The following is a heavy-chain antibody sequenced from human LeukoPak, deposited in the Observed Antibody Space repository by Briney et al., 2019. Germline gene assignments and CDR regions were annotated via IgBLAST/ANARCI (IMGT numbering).Heavy chain of an antibody. V-gene: IGHV3-23*01. J-gene: IGHJ6*03. D-gene: IGHD6-19*01. CDR3: AKGAAGTNGYYYYYYMDV. CDR1: GFTFSDYY. Sequence: GGSLRLSCAASGFTFSDYYMTWIRQAPGKGLEWVSAISGSTGSTYYADSVKGRFTISRDNSNNTLYLQMNSLRAEDTAVYYCAKGAAGTNGYYYYYYMDVWGKGTTVTVSS. CDR2: ISGSTGST.